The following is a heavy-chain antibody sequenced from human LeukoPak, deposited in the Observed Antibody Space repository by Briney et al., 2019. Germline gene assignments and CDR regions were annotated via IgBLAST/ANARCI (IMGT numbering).Heavy chain of an antibody. J-gene: IGHJ1*01. CDR2: IIPIFGTA. Sequence: GASVKVSCKASGGTFSSYAISWVRQAPGQGLEWMGGIIPIFGTANYAQKFQGRVTITAGKSTSTAYMELSSLRSEDTAVYYCARGPSSYGDYIFRIAEYFQHWGQGTLVTVSS. D-gene: IGHD4-17*01. V-gene: IGHV1-69*06. CDR1: GGTFSSYA. CDR3: ARGPSSYGDYIFRIAEYFQH.